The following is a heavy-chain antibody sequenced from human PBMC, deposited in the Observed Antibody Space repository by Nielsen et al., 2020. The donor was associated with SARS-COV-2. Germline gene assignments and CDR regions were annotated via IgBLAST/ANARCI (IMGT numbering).Heavy chain of an antibody. Sequence: GGSLRLSCAASGFTFSNAWMSWVRQAPGKGLEWVGRIKSKTDGGTTDYAAPVKGRSTISRDDSKNTLYLQMNSLKTEDTAVYYCTTASTYYDFWSGYGFDYWGQGTLVTVSS. CDR1: GFTFSNAW. CDR2: IKSKTDGGTT. D-gene: IGHD3-3*01. V-gene: IGHV3-15*01. CDR3: TTASTYYDFWSGYGFDY. J-gene: IGHJ4*02.